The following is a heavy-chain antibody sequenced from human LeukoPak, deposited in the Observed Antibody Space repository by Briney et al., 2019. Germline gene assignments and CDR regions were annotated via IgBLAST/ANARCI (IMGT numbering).Heavy chain of an antibody. D-gene: IGHD4-17*01. CDR2: IYSGGST. V-gene: IGHV3-66*01. CDR1: GFTVSSNY. J-gene: IGHJ5*02. CDR3: AREATVTRGWFDP. Sequence: GGSLRLSCAASGFTVSSNYMSWVRQAPGKGLEWVSVIYSGGSTYYADSVKGRFTISRDNSKNTLYLQMNSLRAEDTAVYYCAREATVTRGWFDPWGQGTLVTVSS.